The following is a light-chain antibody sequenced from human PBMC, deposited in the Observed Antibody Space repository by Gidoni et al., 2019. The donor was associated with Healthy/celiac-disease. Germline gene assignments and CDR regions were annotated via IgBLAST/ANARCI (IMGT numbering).Light chain of an antibody. J-gene: IGLJ1*01. V-gene: IGLV2-14*01. CDR3: SSYTSSSPYV. Sequence: QSALPQPASVSGSPGQSITISCTGTSRDVGGYNYVSWYQQHPGTAPKLMIYEVSNRPSGVSNRFSGSKSGNTASLTISGLQAEDEADYYCSSYTSSSPYVFGTGTKVTVL. CDR2: EVS. CDR1: SRDVGGYNY.